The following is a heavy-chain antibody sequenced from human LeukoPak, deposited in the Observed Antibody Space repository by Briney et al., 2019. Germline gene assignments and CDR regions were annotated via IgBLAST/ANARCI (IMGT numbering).Heavy chain of an antibody. J-gene: IGHJ4*02. CDR2: IIPIFGTA. Sequence: SVKVSCKASGGTFSSYAISWVRQAPGQGLGWMGGIIPIFGTANYAQKLQGRVTMTTDTSTSTAYMELRSLRSDDTAVYYCARDVADTAEYYYDSSPPGYWGQGTLVTVSS. CDR1: GGTFSSYA. D-gene: IGHD3-22*01. V-gene: IGHV1-69*05. CDR3: ARDVADTAEYYYDSSPPGY.